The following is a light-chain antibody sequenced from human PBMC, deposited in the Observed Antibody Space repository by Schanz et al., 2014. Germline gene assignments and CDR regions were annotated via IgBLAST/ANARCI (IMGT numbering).Light chain of an antibody. CDR1: SSDVGNYDL. V-gene: IGLV2-14*02. J-gene: IGLJ3*02. CDR3: SSYTSSSTPWV. Sequence: QSALTQPASVSGSPGQSITISCTGTSSDVGNYDLVSWYRHYPGKAPKLLIYEVTKRPSGVSNRFSGSKSGNTASLTISGLQAEDEADYYCSSYTSSSTPWVFGGGTKLTVL. CDR2: EVT.